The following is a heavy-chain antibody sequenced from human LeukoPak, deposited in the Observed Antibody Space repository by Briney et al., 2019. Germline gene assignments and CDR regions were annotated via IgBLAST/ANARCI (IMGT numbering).Heavy chain of an antibody. CDR2: ISGSGGTT. Sequence: PGGSLRLSCAASGFTFSAFEMNWVRQAPGKGLEWLSYISGSGGTTLYADSVKGRLTISRDNAKNSLYLQMNSLRVEDTAVYYCVRVYCSSTSCSDYFDYWGQGSLVTVSS. V-gene: IGHV3-48*03. CDR1: GFTFSAFE. CDR3: VRVYCSSTSCSDYFDY. J-gene: IGHJ4*02. D-gene: IGHD2-2*01.